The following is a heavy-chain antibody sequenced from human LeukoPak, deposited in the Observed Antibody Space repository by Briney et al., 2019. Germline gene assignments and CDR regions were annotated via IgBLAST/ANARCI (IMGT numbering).Heavy chain of an antibody. J-gene: IGHJ4*02. Sequence: SETLSLTCAVYGGSFSGYYWSWIRQPPGKGLEWIGEINHSVSTNYNPSLKSRVTISVDTSKNQFSLKLSSVTAADTAVYYCARGPPNIVVVVAANYFDYWGQGTLVTVSS. CDR2: INHSVST. CDR1: GGSFSGYY. CDR3: ARGPPNIVVVVAANYFDY. V-gene: IGHV4-34*01. D-gene: IGHD2-15*01.